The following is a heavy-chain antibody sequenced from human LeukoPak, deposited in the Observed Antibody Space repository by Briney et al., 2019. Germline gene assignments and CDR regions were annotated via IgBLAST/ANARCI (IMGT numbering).Heavy chain of an antibody. CDR1: GFTFSSYA. CDR3: AKGRGYCTNGVCYIRPYYYYGMDV. V-gene: IGHV3-30*18. J-gene: IGHJ6*02. Sequence: GGSLRLSCAASGFTFSSYAMSWVRQAPGKGLEWVAVISYDGSNKYYADSVKGRFTISRDNSKNTLYLQMNSLRAEDTAVYYCAKGRGYCTNGVCYIRPYYYYGMDVWGQGTTVTVSS. D-gene: IGHD2-8*01. CDR2: ISYDGSNK.